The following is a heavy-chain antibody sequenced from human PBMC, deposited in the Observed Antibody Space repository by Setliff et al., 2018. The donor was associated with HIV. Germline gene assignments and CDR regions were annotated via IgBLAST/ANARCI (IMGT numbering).Heavy chain of an antibody. Sequence: PGGSLGLSCAASGFTFGTYGMHWVRQAPGKGLEWVAFIVGDGSNKYYVDSVKGRFTICRDNSKNMLCLQMNSLRAEDTAVYYCARDGPGSSYFFDYWGQGTVVTVSS. CDR3: ARDGPGSSYFFDY. D-gene: IGHD3-10*01. J-gene: IGHJ4*02. V-gene: IGHV3-33*05. CDR2: IVGDGSNK. CDR1: GFTFGTYG.